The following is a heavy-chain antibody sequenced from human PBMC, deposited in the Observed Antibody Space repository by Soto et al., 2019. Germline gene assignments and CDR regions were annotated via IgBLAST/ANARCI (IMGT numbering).Heavy chain of an antibody. CDR2: IIPIFGTA. D-gene: IGHD3-3*01. CDR3: AGDTLRRFLEWTHGRFDP. V-gene: IGHV1-69*01. Sequence: QVQLVQSGAEVKKPGSSVKVSCKASGGTFSSYAISWVRQAPGQGLEWMGGIIPIFGTANYAQMFQGRVTISADDSTSTAYMELSSLRSEDTAVYYGAGDTLRRFLEWTHGRFDPWCEGTLVTVSS. CDR1: GGTFSSYA. J-gene: IGHJ5*02.